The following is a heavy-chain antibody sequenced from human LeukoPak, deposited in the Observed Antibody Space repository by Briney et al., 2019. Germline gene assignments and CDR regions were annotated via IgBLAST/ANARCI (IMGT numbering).Heavy chain of an antibody. V-gene: IGHV1-18*01. Sequence: GASVKVSCKASGYTFTSYGISWVRQAPGQGLEWMGWISAYNGNTNYAQKLQGRVTMTTDTSTSTAYMELRSLRSDDTAVYYCARDYHGDYVGAFDIWGQGTLVTVSS. CDR3: ARDYHGDYVGAFDI. CDR1: GYTFTSYG. J-gene: IGHJ4*02. CDR2: ISAYNGNT. D-gene: IGHD4-17*01.